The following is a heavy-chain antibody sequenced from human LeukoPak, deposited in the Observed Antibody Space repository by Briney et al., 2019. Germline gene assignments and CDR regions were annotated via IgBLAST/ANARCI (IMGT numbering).Heavy chain of an antibody. Sequence: GASVKVSCKASGYTFTSYGISWVRQAPGQGLEWMGWISAYNGNTNYAQKLQGRVTTTTDTSTSTAYMELRSLRSDDTAVYYCARDFDPIVVPAAIDAFDIWGQGTMVTVSS. CDR3: ARDFDPIVVPAAIDAFDI. J-gene: IGHJ3*02. V-gene: IGHV1-18*01. CDR2: ISAYNGNT. D-gene: IGHD2-2*01. CDR1: GYTFTSYG.